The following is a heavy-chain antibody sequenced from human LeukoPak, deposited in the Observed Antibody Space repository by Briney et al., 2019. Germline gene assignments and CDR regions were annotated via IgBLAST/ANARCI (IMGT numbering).Heavy chain of an antibody. CDR3: ARDSSFSFDY. Sequence: PGGSLRLSCAASGFTFSSDPMNWVRQAPGKGLEWISHIRSGSDIIHYADSVKGRFSISRDNAKNSLYLQMNSLRDEDTAVYYCARDSSFSFDYWGQGIRVTVSS. V-gene: IGHV3-48*02. CDR1: GFTFSSDP. D-gene: IGHD2/OR15-2a*01. J-gene: IGHJ4*02. CDR2: IRSGSDII.